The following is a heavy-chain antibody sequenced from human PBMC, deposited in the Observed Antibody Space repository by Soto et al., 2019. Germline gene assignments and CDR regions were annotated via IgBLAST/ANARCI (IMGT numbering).Heavy chain of an antibody. CDR1: GFTFSKFG. CDR2: VSYDGSFK. J-gene: IGHJ6*02. V-gene: IGHV3-30*18. Sequence: QVQLVESGGGVVQPGGSLRLSCEASGFTFSKFGIHWVRQAPGKGLEWVAVVSYDGSFKYYADSVKGRFTISRDNSKNILDLQMNSLRPEDTALYYCAKDSDQLLFDYYYYGMDVWGQGTTVTVSS. D-gene: IGHD2-2*01. CDR3: AKDSDQLLFDYYYYGMDV.